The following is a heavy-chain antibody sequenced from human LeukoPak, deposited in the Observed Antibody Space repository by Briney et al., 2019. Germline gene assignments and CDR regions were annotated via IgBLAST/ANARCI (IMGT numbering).Heavy chain of an antibody. J-gene: IGHJ4*02. CDR3: ARDFGFSASSGYTFDY. Sequence: GGSLRLSCAASGFTFSRYGMHWVRQAPGKGLEWVAVICNNGSNRQYVDSVKGRCTISRDNTKNTLYLQMNSLRADDTAVYFCARDFGFSASSGYTFDYCGQRKLGTVSS. CDR1: GFTFSRYG. D-gene: IGHD3-22*01. CDR2: ICNNGSNR. V-gene: IGHV3-33*01.